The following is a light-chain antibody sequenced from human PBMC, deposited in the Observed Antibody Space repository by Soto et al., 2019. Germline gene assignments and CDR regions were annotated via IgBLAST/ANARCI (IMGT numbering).Light chain of an antibody. V-gene: IGLV1-47*01. CDR3: AAWDDSLSALV. Sequence: QSVLTLPPSASGTPGQRVTISCSGSSSNIGSNYVYWYQQLPGTAPKLLIYRNNQRPSGVPDRFSGSKSGTSASLAISGLRSEDEAAYYCAAWDDSLSALVFGGGTKLTVL. CDR2: RNN. CDR1: SSNIGSNY. J-gene: IGLJ2*01.